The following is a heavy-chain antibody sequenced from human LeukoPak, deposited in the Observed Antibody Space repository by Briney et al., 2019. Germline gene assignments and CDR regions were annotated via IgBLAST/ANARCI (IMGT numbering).Heavy chain of an antibody. CDR3: AIYAGSYPWFDP. CDR2: IYYSGSA. V-gene: IGHV4-59*01. CDR1: GGSISSYY. J-gene: IGHJ5*02. D-gene: IGHD3-10*01. Sequence: SETLSLTCTVSGGSISSYYWSWIRQPPGKGLEWIGYIYYSGSANYNPSLKSRVTISVDTSKNQFSLKLSSVTAADTALYYCAIYAGSYPWFDPWAQGTLVTVSS.